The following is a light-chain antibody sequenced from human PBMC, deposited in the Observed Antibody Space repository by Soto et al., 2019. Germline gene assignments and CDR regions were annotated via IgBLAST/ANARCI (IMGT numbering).Light chain of an antibody. CDR2: LEGSGSY. V-gene: IGLV4-60*03. Sequence: QSVLTQSSSASASLGSSVKLTCTLSSGHSTNIIAWHQQQPGKAPRYLMKLEGSGSYNKGSGVPDRFSGSSSGADRYLYISNLQSEDEADYYCETWDTDTRVFGGGTKLTVL. CDR1: SGHSTNI. CDR3: ETWDTDTRV. J-gene: IGLJ7*01.